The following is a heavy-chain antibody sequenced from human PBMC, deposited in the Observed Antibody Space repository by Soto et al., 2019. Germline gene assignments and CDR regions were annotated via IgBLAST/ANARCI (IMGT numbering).Heavy chain of an antibody. J-gene: IGHJ5*02. CDR2: IYHSGST. V-gene: IGHV4-4*02. CDR1: GGSISSSNW. CDR3: ARVIVVVPAAMLENWFDP. D-gene: IGHD2-2*01. Sequence: SETLSLTCAVSGGSISSSNWWSWVRQPPGKGLEWIGEIYHSGSTTYNPSLKSRVTISVDKSKNQFSLKLSSVTAADTAVYYCARVIVVVPAAMLENWFDPWGQGTLVTVSS.